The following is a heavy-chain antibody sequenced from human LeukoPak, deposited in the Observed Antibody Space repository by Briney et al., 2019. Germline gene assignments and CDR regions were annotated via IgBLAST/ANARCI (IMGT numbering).Heavy chain of an antibody. CDR3: ARVIDADRSRFDP. J-gene: IGHJ5*02. Sequence: PSETLSLTCTVSGGFVSRHYWSWIRQPPGKGLEWIGEINHSGSTNYNPSLKSRVTISVDTSKNQFSLKLSSVTAADTAAYYCARVIDADRSRFDPWGQGTLVTVSS. D-gene: IGHD3-22*01. CDR1: GGFVSRHY. CDR2: INHSGST. V-gene: IGHV4-34*01.